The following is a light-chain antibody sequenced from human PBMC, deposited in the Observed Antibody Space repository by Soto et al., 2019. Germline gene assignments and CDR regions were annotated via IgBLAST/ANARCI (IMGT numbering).Light chain of an antibody. CDR2: AAS. CDR3: QQLYSYPIT. V-gene: IGKV1-9*01. Sequence: DIQLTQSPSFLSASVGDRVTITCRASQGISSYLAWYQQKPGKAPELLIYAASTLQSGVPSRFGGSGSGTEFTLTISSLQPEDFATYYCQQLYSYPITFGQGTRLEIK. CDR1: QGISSY. J-gene: IGKJ5*01.